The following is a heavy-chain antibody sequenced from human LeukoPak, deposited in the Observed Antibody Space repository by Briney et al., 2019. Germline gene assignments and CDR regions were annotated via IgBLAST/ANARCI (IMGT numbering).Heavy chain of an antibody. CDR1: GFTFSSCW. V-gene: IGHV3-7*03. J-gene: IGHJ3*02. CDR3: AIERAFDI. CDR2: IKEDGSEK. Sequence: GGSLRLSCAASGFTFSSCWMSWVRQAPGKGLEWVANIKEDGSEKYYVDSVKGRFTISRDNAMNSLYLQMNSLRVEDTAVYYCAIERAFDIWGQGTMVTVSS.